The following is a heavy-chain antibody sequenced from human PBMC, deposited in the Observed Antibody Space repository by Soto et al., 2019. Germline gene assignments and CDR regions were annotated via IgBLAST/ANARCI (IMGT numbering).Heavy chain of an antibody. CDR2: IWYDGSNK. CDR3: ARGSIAARPRGFDY. J-gene: IGHJ4*02. CDR1: GFTFSSYG. Sequence: QVQLVESGGGVVQPGRSLRLSCAASGFTFSSYGMHWVRQAPGKGLEWVAVIWYDGSNKYYADSVKGRFTIPRDNSKNTLYLQMNSLRAEDTAVYYCARGSIAARPRGFDYWGQGTLVTVSS. V-gene: IGHV3-33*01. D-gene: IGHD6-6*01.